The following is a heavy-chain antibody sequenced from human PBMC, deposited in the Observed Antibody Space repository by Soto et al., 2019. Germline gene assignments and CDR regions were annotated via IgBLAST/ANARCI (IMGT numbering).Heavy chain of an antibody. V-gene: IGHV1-24*01. CDR1: VYTLTELS. CDR2: FDPEDGET. Sequence: ASVKVSCKVSVYTLTELSMHWVRQAPGKGLEWMGGFDPEDGETIYAQKFQGRVTMTEDTSTDTAYMELSRLRSEDTAVYYCATSTPITIFGVVIIHNWFDPWGQGTLVTVSS. J-gene: IGHJ5*02. CDR3: ATSTPITIFGVVIIHNWFDP. D-gene: IGHD3-3*01.